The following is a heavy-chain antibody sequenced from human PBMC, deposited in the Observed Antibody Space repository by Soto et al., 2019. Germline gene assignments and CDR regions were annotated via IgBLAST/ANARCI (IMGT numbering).Heavy chain of an antibody. CDR3: ARHEPAYYYGSGSYYPATVFDY. J-gene: IGHJ4*02. D-gene: IGHD3-10*01. CDR1: GGSISSYY. V-gene: IGHV4-59*08. Sequence: SEILSLTCTVSGGSISSYYWSWIRQPPGKGLEWIGYIYYSGSTNYNPSLKSRVTISVDTSKNQFSLKLSSVTAADTAVYYCARHEPAYYYGSGSYYPATVFDYWGQGTLVTVSS. CDR2: IYYSGST.